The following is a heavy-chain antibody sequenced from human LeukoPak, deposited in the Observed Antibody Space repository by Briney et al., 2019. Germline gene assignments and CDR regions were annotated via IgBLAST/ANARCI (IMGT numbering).Heavy chain of an antibody. CDR3: ARAAWGSGYYGRVGGYYFDY. J-gene: IGHJ4*02. Sequence: PSETLSLTCTVSGASISSYYWSWIRQPPGKGLEWIGYIYYSGSTNYNPSLKSRVTISVDTSKNQFSLRLSSVTAADRAVYYCARAAWGSGYYGRVGGYYFDYWGQGTLVTVSS. V-gene: IGHV4-59*01. CDR1: GASISSYY. CDR2: IYYSGST. D-gene: IGHD3-22*01.